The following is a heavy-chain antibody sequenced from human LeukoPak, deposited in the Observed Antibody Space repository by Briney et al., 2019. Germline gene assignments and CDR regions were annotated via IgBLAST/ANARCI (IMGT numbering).Heavy chain of an antibody. D-gene: IGHD3-10*01. CDR3: ASQGLWFGEFPFDY. V-gene: IGHV4-39*01. CDR1: GGSISSSSYY. J-gene: IGHJ4*02. CDR2: IYYSGST. Sequence: SETLSLTCTVSGGSISSSSYYWGWIRQPPGKGLEWIGSIYYSGSTYYNPPLKSRVTISVDTSKNQFSLKLSSVTAADTAVYYCASQGLWFGEFPFDYWGQGTLVTVSS.